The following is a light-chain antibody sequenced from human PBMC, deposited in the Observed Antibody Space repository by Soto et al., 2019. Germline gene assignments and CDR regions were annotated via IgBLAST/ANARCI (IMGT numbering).Light chain of an antibody. Sequence: IGMTQSPGALSVAPGERATLSCRASQSVSSNLAWHQQKPGQAPRLLIYDASNRATGIPARFSGSGSGTDFTLTISRLEPEDFAVYYCQQRSNWPLTFGQGTRLEIK. V-gene: IGKV3-11*01. CDR1: QSVSSN. J-gene: IGKJ5*01. CDR2: DAS. CDR3: QQRSNWPLT.